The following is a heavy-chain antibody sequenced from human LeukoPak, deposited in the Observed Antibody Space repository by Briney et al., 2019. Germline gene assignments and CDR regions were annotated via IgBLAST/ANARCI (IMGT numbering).Heavy chain of an antibody. CDR1: GGSISSYY. J-gene: IGHJ4*02. D-gene: IGHD6-19*01. Sequence: NPSETLSLTCTVSGGSISSYYWSWIRQPAGKGLEWIGRIYTSGSTNYNPSLKSRVTMSVDTSKNQFSLKLSSVTAADTAVYYCARTYSSGWPPSHFDYWGQGTLVTVSS. CDR3: ARTYSSGWPPSHFDY. V-gene: IGHV4-4*07. CDR2: IYTSGST.